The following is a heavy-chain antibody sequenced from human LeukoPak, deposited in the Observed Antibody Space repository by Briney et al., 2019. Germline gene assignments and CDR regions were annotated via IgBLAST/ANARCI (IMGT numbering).Heavy chain of an antibody. D-gene: IGHD2-2*01. CDR3: ARVRVLPAAGYYFDS. Sequence: SETLSLTCAVSGGSMNEYYWSWIRQPPGKGLEWIGYIYYSGSANYSPSLKRRVTISVDTSKTQFSLKLRSVTAADTAVYYCARVRVLPAAGYYFDSWGQGTLVTVSS. J-gene: IGHJ4*02. V-gene: IGHV4-59*01. CDR1: GGSMNEYY. CDR2: IYYSGSA.